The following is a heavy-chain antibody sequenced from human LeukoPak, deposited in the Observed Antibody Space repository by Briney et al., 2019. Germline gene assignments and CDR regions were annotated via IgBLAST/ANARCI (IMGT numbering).Heavy chain of an antibody. CDR1: GGSFSGYY. Sequence: SETLSLTCAVYGGSFSGYYWSWIRQPPGKGLEWIGEINHSGSTNCNPSLKSRVTISVDTSKNQFSLKLSSVTAADTAVYYCARGLPDPYYYDSSGYSPYYFDYWGQGTLVTVSS. J-gene: IGHJ4*02. D-gene: IGHD3-22*01. V-gene: IGHV4-34*01. CDR3: ARGLPDPYYYDSSGYSPYYFDY. CDR2: INHSGST.